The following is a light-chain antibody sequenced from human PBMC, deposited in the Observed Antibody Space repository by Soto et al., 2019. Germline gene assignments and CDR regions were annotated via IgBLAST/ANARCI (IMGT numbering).Light chain of an antibody. CDR1: ISNIGSNT. CDR2: TND. J-gene: IGLJ3*02. Sequence: QSVLTQPPSASGTPGQRVTISCFGSISNIGSNTVSWYQQVSGTAPKLLIYTNDQRPSGVHDRFSGSKSGTSASLAISGLQSEDEADYYCAAWDDSLSGGVFGGGTKLTVL. V-gene: IGLV1-44*01. CDR3: AAWDDSLSGGV.